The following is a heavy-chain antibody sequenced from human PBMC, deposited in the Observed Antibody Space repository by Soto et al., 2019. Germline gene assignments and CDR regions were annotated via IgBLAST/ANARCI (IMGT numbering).Heavy chain of an antibody. CDR1: GFTFINTG. CDR3: AKIDGYFDY. V-gene: IGHV3-23*01. Sequence: PGGSLRLSCAGPGFTFINTGMSWVRQAPGQGLEWVSAITGNGDTTYYADSVKGRFTISRDNSKSTLYLQMNSLRAEDTAVYYCAKIDGYFDYWGQGTLVTVSS. CDR2: ITGNGDTT. D-gene: IGHD3-22*01. J-gene: IGHJ4*02.